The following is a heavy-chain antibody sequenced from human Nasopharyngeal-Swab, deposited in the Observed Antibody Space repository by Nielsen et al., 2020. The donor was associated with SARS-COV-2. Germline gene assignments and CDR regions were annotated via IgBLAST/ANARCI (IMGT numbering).Heavy chain of an antibody. CDR1: GGSINYYY. D-gene: IGHD2-8*01. Sequence: GSLRLSCTVSGGSINYYYWSWIRQSPGKGLEWIGHIYYSGSTNYSPPLKSRVTILVDRSKSQFSLNLRSLTAADTAVYYCARHNRFCTNGVCSTYYYHALDVWGQGTTVTVSS. V-gene: IGHV4-59*08. CDR3: ARHNRFCTNGVCSTYYYHALDV. J-gene: IGHJ6*02. CDR2: IYYSGST.